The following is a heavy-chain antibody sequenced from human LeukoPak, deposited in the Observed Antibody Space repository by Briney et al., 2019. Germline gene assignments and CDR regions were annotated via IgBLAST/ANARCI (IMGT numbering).Heavy chain of an antibody. V-gene: IGHV3-30*18. CDR1: GFTFSSYG. CDR2: ISYDRSNK. J-gene: IGHJ4*02. D-gene: IGHD3-22*01. Sequence: GGSLRLSCAASGFTFSSYGMHWVRQAPGKGLEWVALISYDRSNKYYADSVKGRFTISRDNSKNTLYLQMNSLRAEDTAVYSCAKSLMIVVLNSFDYWGQGTLVPVSS. CDR3: AKSLMIVVLNSFDY.